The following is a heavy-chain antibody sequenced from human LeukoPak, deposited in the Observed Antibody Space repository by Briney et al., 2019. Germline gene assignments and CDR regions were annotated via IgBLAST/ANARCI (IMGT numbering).Heavy chain of an antibody. CDR3: ARGRGDSKGTSFDF. J-gene: IGHJ4*02. CDR1: GVSMNNYY. Sequence: PSETLSLTCTVSGVSMNNYYWSWIRQSPGKGLEWIGYIYHTGSATYKPSLKSRVTLSLDTSKNQFSLKLSSVTAADTAVYYCARGRGDSKGTSFDFWGQGTLVTVSS. CDR2: IYHTGSA. V-gene: IGHV4-59*01. D-gene: IGHD3-22*01.